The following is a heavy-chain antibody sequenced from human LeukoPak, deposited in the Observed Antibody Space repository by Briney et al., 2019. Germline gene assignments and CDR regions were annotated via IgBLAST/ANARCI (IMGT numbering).Heavy chain of an antibody. V-gene: IGHV3-7*01. Sequence: PGGSLRLSCAASGFTFSSYWMSWVRQAPGKGLEWVANINQGGSDKHYVDSRFTISHDNSNNALDLEMNSLRAEDTAVYYCVRESRSGSYSGYWGQGTLVTVSS. CDR3: VRESRSGSYSGY. CDR2: INQGGSDK. D-gene: IGHD1-26*01. J-gene: IGHJ4*02. CDR1: GFTFSSYW.